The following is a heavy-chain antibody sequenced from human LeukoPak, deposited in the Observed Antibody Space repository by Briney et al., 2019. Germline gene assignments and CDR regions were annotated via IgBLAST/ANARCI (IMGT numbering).Heavy chain of an antibody. J-gene: IGHJ4*02. Sequence: GGSLRLSCAASGFTFIHYGINWVRQAPGKGLEWVSGITGSGGSTYYADSVKGRFTISRDNSKNTLYLQMNSLRAEDTAVYYCAKGLLGASSNWGQGTLVTVSS. CDR1: GFTFIHYG. V-gene: IGHV3-23*01. CDR3: AKGLLGASSN. CDR2: ITGSGGST. D-gene: IGHD1-26*01.